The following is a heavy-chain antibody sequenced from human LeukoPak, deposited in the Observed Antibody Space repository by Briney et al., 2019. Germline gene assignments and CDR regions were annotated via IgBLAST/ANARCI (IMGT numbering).Heavy chain of an antibody. Sequence: SQTLSLTCTVSGGSISSGSYYWSWIRQPAGKGLEWIGRIYTSGSTNYNPSLKSRVTISVDTSKNQFSLKLSSVTAADTAVYCCARGDVEYSSTPDYWGQGTLVTVSS. CDR3: ARGDVEYSSTPDY. V-gene: IGHV4-61*02. J-gene: IGHJ4*02. CDR2: IYTSGST. D-gene: IGHD6-6*01. CDR1: GGSISSGSYY.